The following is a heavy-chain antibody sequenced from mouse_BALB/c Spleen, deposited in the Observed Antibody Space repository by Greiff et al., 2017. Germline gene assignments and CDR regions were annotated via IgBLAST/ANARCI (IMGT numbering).Heavy chain of an antibody. J-gene: IGHJ2*01. CDR1: GFTFSSYA. CDR3: ARGRYYGYDGYYFDY. V-gene: IGHV5-6-5*01. CDR2: ISSGGST. D-gene: IGHD2-2*01. Sequence: EVKLMESGGGLVKPGGSLKLSCAASGFTFSSYAMSWVRQTPEKRLEWVASISSGGSTYYPDSVKGRFTISRDNARNILYLQMSSLRSEDTAMYYCARGRYYGYDGYYFDYWGQGTTLTVSS.